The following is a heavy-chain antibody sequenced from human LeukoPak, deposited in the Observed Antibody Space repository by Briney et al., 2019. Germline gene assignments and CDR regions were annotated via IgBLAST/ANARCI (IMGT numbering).Heavy chain of an antibody. V-gene: IGHV3-74*01. CDR3: ARRGYYGSGSYYNRLFSYYFDY. CDR2: INSDGSST. D-gene: IGHD3-10*01. Sequence: SGGSLRLSCAASGFTFSSYWMHWVRQAPGKGLVWVSRINSDGSSTSYADSVKGRFTISRDNAKNTLYLQMNSLRAEDTAVYYCARRGYYGSGSYYNRLFSYYFDYWGQGTLVTVSS. CDR1: GFTFSSYW. J-gene: IGHJ4*02.